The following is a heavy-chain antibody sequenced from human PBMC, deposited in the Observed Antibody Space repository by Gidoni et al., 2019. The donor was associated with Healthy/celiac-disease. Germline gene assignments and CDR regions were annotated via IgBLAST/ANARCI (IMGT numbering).Heavy chain of an antibody. J-gene: IGHJ6*02. CDR3: TRQNSYYDFWSSYTDYGMDV. V-gene: IGHV3-73*01. Sequence: EVPPVESGGGLVQPGGTLKLSCAASGFTFSGSALHWVRQASGKGLGWVGRIRSKANSYATAYAASVKGRFTISRDDSKNTAYLQMNSLKTEDTAVYYCTRQNSYYDFWSSYTDYGMDVWGQGTTVTVSS. CDR1: GFTFSGSA. D-gene: IGHD3-3*01. CDR2: IRSKANSYAT.